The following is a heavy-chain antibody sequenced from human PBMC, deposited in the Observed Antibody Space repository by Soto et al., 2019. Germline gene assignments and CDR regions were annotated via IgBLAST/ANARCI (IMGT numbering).Heavy chain of an antibody. Sequence: SEILSLTCTVSGGSISSSSYYWGWIRQPPGKGLEWIGSIYYSGSTYYNPSLKSRVTISVDTSKNQFSLKLSSVTAADTAVYYCARGYYDFWSGYYHNWFDPWGQGTLVTVSS. CDR3: ARGYYDFWSGYYHNWFDP. J-gene: IGHJ5*02. CDR1: GGSISSSSYY. CDR2: IYYSGST. V-gene: IGHV4-39*01. D-gene: IGHD3-3*01.